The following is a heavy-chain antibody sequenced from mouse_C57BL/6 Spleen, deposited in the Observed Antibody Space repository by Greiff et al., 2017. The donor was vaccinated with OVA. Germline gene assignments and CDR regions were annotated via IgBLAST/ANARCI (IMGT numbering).Heavy chain of an antibody. Sequence: QVQLQQSGAELVMPGASVKLSCKASGYTFTSYWMHWVKQRPGQGLEWIGEIDPSDSYTNYNQKFKGKSTLTVDKSSSTAYMQLSSLTSEDSAVYYCARGADYYWFAYWGQGTLVTVSA. CDR3: ARGADYYWFAY. CDR1: GYTFTSYW. V-gene: IGHV1-69*01. J-gene: IGHJ3*01. D-gene: IGHD1-1*01. CDR2: IDPSDSYT.